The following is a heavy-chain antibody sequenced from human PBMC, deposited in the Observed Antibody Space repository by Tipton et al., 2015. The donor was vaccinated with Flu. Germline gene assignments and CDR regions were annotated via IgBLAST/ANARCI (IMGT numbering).Heavy chain of an antibody. Sequence: TLSLTCTVSGGSISTINYYWGWIRQPPGKGLEWIGKIYYNGHIYYNPSLKSRVTISVDTSKDQFALNLSSVTAADAAGYYGASKVANWGVWEPLDYWGHGTLVTVSS. CDR2: IYYNGHI. CDR1: GGSISTINYY. D-gene: IGHD7-27*01. V-gene: IGHV4-39*06. J-gene: IGHJ4*01. CDR3: ASKVANWGVWEPLDY.